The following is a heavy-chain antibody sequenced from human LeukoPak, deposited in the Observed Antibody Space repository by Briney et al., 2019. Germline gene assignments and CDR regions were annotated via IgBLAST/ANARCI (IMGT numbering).Heavy chain of an antibody. J-gene: IGHJ5*02. V-gene: IGHV3-11*01. CDR3: ARGRYGSGWFKEKTWFDP. Sequence: GGSLRLSCAASGFTFSDYYMSWIRQAPGKGLEWVSYISSSGSTIYYADSVKGRFTISRDNAKNSLYLQMNSLRAEDTAVYYCARGRYGSGWFKEKTWFDPWGQGALVTVSS. CDR2: ISSSGSTI. D-gene: IGHD6-19*01. CDR1: GFTFSDYY.